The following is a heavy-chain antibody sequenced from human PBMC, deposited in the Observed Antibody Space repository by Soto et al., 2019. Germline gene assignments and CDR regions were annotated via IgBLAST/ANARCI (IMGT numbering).Heavy chain of an antibody. D-gene: IGHD3-10*01. V-gene: IGHV3-30*18. CDR1: GFTFSSYG. CDR2: ISYDGSNK. J-gene: IGHJ6*02. Sequence: PGGSLRLSCAASGFTFSSYGMHWVRQAPGKGLEWVAVISYDGSNKYYADSVKGRFTISRDNSKNTLYLQMNSLRAEDTAVYYCAKDRRGFGEFPPYYYYGMDVWGQGTTVTVSS. CDR3: AKDRRGFGEFPPYYYYGMDV.